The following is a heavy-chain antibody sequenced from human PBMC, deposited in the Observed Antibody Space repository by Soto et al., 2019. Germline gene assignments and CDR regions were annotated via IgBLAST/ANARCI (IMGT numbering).Heavy chain of an antibody. CDR1: GGTFSSYT. Sequence: ASVKVSCKASGGTFSSYTISWVRQAPGQGLEWMGRIIPILGIANYAQKFQGRVTITADKSTSTAYMELSSLRSEDTAVYYCARVHGSGWYSFHIWGQGTMVTVSS. J-gene: IGHJ3*02. D-gene: IGHD6-19*01. CDR3: ARVHGSGWYSFHI. CDR2: IIPILGIA. V-gene: IGHV1-69*02.